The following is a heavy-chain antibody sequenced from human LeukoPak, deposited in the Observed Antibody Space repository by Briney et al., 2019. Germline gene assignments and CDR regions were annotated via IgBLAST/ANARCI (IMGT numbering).Heavy chain of an antibody. J-gene: IGHJ6*02. V-gene: IGHV3-13*01. Sequence: GGSLRLSCAASGFTFSSYDMHWVRQATGKGLEWVSAIGTAGDTYYPGSVKGRFTISRENAKNSLYLQMNSLRAGDTAVYYCARDLSGNGVDVWGQGTTVTVSS. CDR3: ARDLSGNGVDV. D-gene: IGHD3-10*01. CDR1: GFTFSSYD. CDR2: IGTAGDT.